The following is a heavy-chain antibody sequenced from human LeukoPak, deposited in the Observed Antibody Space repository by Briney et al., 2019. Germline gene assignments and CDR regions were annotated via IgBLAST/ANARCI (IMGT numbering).Heavy chain of an antibody. Sequence: PGGSLRLSCAASGFTFSSYAMHWVRQAPGKGLEWVAVISYDGSNKYYADSVKGRFTISRDNSKNTLYLQMNSLRAEDTAVYYCAREPYYYGSGSHFGDFDYWGQGTLVTVSS. J-gene: IGHJ4*02. D-gene: IGHD3-10*01. CDR1: GFTFSSYA. V-gene: IGHV3-30-3*01. CDR3: AREPYYYGSGSHFGDFDY. CDR2: ISYDGSNK.